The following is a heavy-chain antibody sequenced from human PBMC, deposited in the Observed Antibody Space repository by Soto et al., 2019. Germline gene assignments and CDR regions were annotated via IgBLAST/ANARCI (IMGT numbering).Heavy chain of an antibody. J-gene: IGHJ6*02. CDR3: ARADIAVAGAYYYYGMDV. Sequence: ASSEGPCKASGYTFTGYYMHWVRQAPGQGLEWMGWINPNSGGTNYAQKFQGRVTMTRDTSISTAYMELSRLRSDDTAVYYCARADIAVAGAYYYYGMDVWGQGTTVTVSS. CDR1: GYTFTGYY. D-gene: IGHD6-19*01. CDR2: INPNSGGT. V-gene: IGHV1-2*02.